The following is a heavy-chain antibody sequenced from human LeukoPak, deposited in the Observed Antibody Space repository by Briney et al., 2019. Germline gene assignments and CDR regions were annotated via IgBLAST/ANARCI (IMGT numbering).Heavy chain of an antibody. Sequence: GGSLRLSCAASGFTFSSYWMGWVRQAPGKGLEWVANIKQDGSEKYYVDSVKGRFTISRDNAKNSLYLQMNSLRAEDTAVYYCARIYRPGVVITSYYFDYWGQGTLVTVSS. CDR3: ARIYRPGVVITSYYFDY. V-gene: IGHV3-7*03. CDR1: GFTFSSYW. D-gene: IGHD3-22*01. CDR2: IKQDGSEK. J-gene: IGHJ4*02.